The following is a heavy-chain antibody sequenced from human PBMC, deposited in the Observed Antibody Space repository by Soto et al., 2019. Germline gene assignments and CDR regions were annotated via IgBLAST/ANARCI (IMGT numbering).Heavy chain of an antibody. CDR1: GFTFSSYS. D-gene: IGHD5-18*01. V-gene: IGHV3-21*01. J-gene: IGHJ4*02. CDR2: ISSSSSYI. CDR3: ARDQPGYSYGYGLGY. Sequence: EVQLVESGGGLVKPGGSLRLSCAASGFTFSSYSMNWVRQAPGKGLEWVSSISSSSSYIYYADSVKGRFTIYRDNAENALFLQMNSSRAEDTAVYYCARDQPGYSYGYGLGYWGQGTLVTVSS.